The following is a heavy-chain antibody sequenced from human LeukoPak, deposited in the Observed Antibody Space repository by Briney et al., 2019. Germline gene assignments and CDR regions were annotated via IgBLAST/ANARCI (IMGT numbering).Heavy chain of an antibody. CDR3: ARDRGAHAYSYGYFDY. D-gene: IGHD5-18*01. CDR2: IYYTGNT. J-gene: IGHJ4*02. CDR1: GGSISTYY. V-gene: IGHV4-59*01. Sequence: SETLSLTCTVSGGSISTYYWTWIRQPPGKGLEWIGYIYYTGNTNYNPSLKSRVTISVDTSKNQFSLKLNSVTAADTAVYYCARDRGAHAYSYGYFDYWGQGTLVTVSS.